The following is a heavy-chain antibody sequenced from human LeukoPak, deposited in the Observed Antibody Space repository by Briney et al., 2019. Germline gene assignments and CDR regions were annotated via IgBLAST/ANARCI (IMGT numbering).Heavy chain of an antibody. V-gene: IGHV4-4*07. D-gene: IGHD6-13*01. Sequence: PSETLSLTCTVSGGSINFYYWSWIRQPAAKGLEWIGRIYSTGSTNYSPSLKSRVTMSVDKSKNPFSLNLSSVTAADTAVYYCARGIADPYSFDSWGQGTLVTVSS. CDR2: IYSTGST. J-gene: IGHJ4*02. CDR3: ARGIADPYSFDS. CDR1: GGSINFYY.